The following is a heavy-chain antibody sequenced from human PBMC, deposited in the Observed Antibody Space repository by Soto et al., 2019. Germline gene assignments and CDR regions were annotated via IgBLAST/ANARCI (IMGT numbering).Heavy chain of an antibody. V-gene: IGHV3-9*01. CDR2: ISWNSGSI. D-gene: IGHD1-26*01. CDR3: AKDLSESYSHYYYYGMDV. CDR1: GFTFDDYA. J-gene: IGHJ6*02. Sequence: PGGSLRLSCAASGFTFDDYAMHWVRQAPGKGLEWVSGISWNSGSIGYADSVKGRFTISRDNAKNSLYLQMNSLRAEDTALYYCAKDLSESYSHYYYYGMDVWGQGTTVTVSS.